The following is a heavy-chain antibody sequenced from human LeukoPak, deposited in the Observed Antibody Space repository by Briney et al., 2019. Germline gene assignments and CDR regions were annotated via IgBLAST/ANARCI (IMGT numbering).Heavy chain of an antibody. J-gene: IGHJ4*02. CDR2: ISGSGGST. D-gene: IGHD2-15*01. CDR3: AKDRTLGGFDY. CDR1: GFTFSNYW. V-gene: IGHV3-23*01. Sequence: GGSLRLSCAASGFTFSNYWMSWVRQASGKGLEWVSAISGSGGSTYYADSVKGRFTISRDNSKNTLYLQMNSLRAEDTAVYYCAKDRTLGGFDYWGQGTLVTVSS.